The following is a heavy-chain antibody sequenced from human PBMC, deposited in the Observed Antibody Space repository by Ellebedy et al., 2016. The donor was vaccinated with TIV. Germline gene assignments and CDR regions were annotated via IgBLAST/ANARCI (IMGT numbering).Heavy chain of an antibody. CDR3: ARYCNSTTCSNWFDP. CDR2: ISAYNGNT. CDR1: GYTFTSYG. Sequence: AASVKVSCKTSGYTFTSYGISWVRQAPGQGLEWMGWISAYNGNTNYAQMIQGRVTMTTDTFTSTAYMDLRSLRSDDTAVYYCARYCNSTTCSNWFDPWGQGTLVTVSS. J-gene: IGHJ5*02. V-gene: IGHV1-18*04. D-gene: IGHD2-2*01.